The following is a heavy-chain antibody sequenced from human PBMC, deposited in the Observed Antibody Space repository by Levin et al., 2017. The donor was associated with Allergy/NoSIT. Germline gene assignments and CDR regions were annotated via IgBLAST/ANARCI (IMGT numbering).Heavy chain of an antibody. J-gene: IGHJ3*02. D-gene: IGHD4-17*01. V-gene: IGHV3-9*01. CDR3: AKDSTTPYGDYGHDAFDI. Sequence: LSLTCAASGFTFDDYAMHWVRQAPGKGLEWVSGISWNSGSIGYADSVKGRFTISRDNAKNSLYLQMNSLRAEDTALYYCAKDSTTPYGDYGHDAFDIWGQGTMVTVSS. CDR1: GFTFDDYA. CDR2: ISWNSGSI.